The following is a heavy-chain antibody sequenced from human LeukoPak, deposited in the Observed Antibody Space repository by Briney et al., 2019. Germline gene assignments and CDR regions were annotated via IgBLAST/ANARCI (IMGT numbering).Heavy chain of an antibody. CDR1: GFTFSSYG. Sequence: GGSLRLSCAASGFTFSSYGMHWVRQAPGKGLEWVAFIRYDGSNKYYADSVKGRFTISRDNSKNTLYLQMNSLRAEDTAVYYCARSSSIAARGAFDIWGQGTMVTVSS. CDR3: ARSSSIAARGAFDI. V-gene: IGHV3-30*02. D-gene: IGHD6-6*01. CDR2: IRYDGSNK. J-gene: IGHJ3*02.